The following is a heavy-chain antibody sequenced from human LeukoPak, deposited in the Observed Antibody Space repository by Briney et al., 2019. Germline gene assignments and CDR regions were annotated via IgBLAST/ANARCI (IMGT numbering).Heavy chain of an antibody. V-gene: IGHV4-34*01. CDR2: INHSGST. Sequence: SSETLSLTCAVYGGSFSGYYWSWIRQPPGKGLEWIGEINHSGSTNYNPSLKSRVTISVDTSKNQFSLKLSSVTAADTAVYYCAKGDYYDSSVPGYWGQGTLVTVSS. CDR1: GGSFSGYY. D-gene: IGHD3-22*01. J-gene: IGHJ4*02. CDR3: AKGDYYDSSVPGY.